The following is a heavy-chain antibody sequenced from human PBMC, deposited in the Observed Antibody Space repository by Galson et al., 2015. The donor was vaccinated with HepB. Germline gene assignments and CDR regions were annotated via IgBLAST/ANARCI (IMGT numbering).Heavy chain of an antibody. CDR3: AKAADYYGGSISFLFDY. D-gene: IGHD3-22*01. CDR2: ISNDGSHN. J-gene: IGHJ4*02. V-gene: IGHV3-30*18. CDR1: GFTFSSFG. Sequence: SLRLSCAASGFTFSSFGMHWVRQAPGKGLEWVAVISNDGSHNYYTDSVKGRFTISRDNSKKTLFLQMDSLRPEDTAVYYCAKAADYYGGSISFLFDYLGQGTLVTVPS.